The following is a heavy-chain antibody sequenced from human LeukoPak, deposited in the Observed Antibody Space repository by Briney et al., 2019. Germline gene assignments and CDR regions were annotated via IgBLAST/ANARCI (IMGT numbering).Heavy chain of an antibody. D-gene: IGHD6-13*01. Sequence: PGGSLRLPCAASGFTFSSYWMSWVRQAPGKGLEWVANIKQDGSEKYYVDSVKGRFTISRDNAKNSLYLQMNSLRAEDTAVYYCARDLHGSSWYYYYYMDVWGKGTTVTVSS. CDR3: ARDLHGSSWYYYYYMDV. CDR2: IKQDGSEK. CDR1: GFTFSSYW. J-gene: IGHJ6*03. V-gene: IGHV3-7*01.